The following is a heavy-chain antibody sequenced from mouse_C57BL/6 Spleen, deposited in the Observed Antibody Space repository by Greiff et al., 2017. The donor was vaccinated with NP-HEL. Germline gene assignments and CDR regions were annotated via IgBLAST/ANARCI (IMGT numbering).Heavy chain of an antibody. D-gene: IGHD4-1*01. Sequence: VQLVESGAELVRPGASVKLSCKASGYTFTDYYINWVKQRPGQGLEWIARIYPGSGNTYYNEKFKGKATLTEEKSSSTAYMQLSSLTAEDSAVYFCARRGGTGYFDDWGQGTTLTVSS. CDR3: ARRGGTGYFDD. V-gene: IGHV1-76*01. CDR1: GYTFTDYY. J-gene: IGHJ2*01. CDR2: IYPGSGNT.